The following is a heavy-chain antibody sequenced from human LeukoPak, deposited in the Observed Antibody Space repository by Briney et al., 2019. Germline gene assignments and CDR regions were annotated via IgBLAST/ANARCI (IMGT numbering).Heavy chain of an antibody. V-gene: IGHV1-2*02. D-gene: IGHD2-15*01. J-gene: IGHJ4*02. Sequence: ASVKVSCKASGYTFTGYYMHWVRQAPGQGLEWMGWINPNRGVTNYAQKFQGRVTMTRDTSISTAYMELSRLRSDDTAVYYCARDPRYCSGGSCYTPAHHPVADNHLDYWGQGTLVTVSS. CDR1: GYTFTGYY. CDR3: ARDPRYCSGGSCYTPAHHPVADNHLDY. CDR2: INPNRGVT.